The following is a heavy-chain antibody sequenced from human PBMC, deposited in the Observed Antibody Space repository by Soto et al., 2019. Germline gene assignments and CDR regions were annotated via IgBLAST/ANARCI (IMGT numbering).Heavy chain of an antibody. CDR1: CYTFTSYA. CDR3: ARAPQNDYGDYDAFDM. J-gene: IGHJ3*02. D-gene: IGHD4-17*01. V-gene: IGHV1-18*01. Sequence: SVKVSCKASCYTFTSYAISWVRQAPGQGLEWMGWISAYNGNTNYAEKLQGRVTVTTDTPMSTAYMELRSLRSDDTAVYYCARAPQNDYGDYDAFDMWGQGTMVTVSS. CDR2: ISAYNGNT.